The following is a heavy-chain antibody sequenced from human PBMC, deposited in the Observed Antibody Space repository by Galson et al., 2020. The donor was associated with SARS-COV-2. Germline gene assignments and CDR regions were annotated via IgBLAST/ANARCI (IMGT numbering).Heavy chain of an antibody. CDR3: ARSIVVVPAAEAAYYYYGMDV. J-gene: IGHJ6*02. Sequence: ASVKVSCKASGYTFTSYGISWVRQAPGQGLEWMGWISAYNGNTNYAQKLQGRVTMTTDTSTSTAYMELRSLRSDDTAVYYCARSIVVVPAAEAAYYYYGMDVWGQGTTVTVSS. D-gene: IGHD2-2*01. CDR1: GYTFTSYG. V-gene: IGHV1-18*04. CDR2: ISAYNGNT.